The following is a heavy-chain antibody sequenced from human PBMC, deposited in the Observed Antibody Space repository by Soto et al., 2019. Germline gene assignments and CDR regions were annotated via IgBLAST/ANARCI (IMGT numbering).Heavy chain of an antibody. CDR2: INHSGST. CDR1: GGSFSGFY. D-gene: IGHD5-12*01. J-gene: IGHJ5*02. Sequence: QVQLQQWGSGLLKPSETLSLTCAVYGGSFSGFYWSWIRQPPGKGLEWIGEINHSGSTNYNPSLKSRVTISVDTSKNQFSLKLSSVTAEDTAVYSCARGLHGSKFDPWGQGNLVTVSS. V-gene: IGHV4-34*01. CDR3: ARGLHGSKFDP.